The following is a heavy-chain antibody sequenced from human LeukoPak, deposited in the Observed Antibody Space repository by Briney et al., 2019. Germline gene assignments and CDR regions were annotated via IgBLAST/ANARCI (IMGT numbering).Heavy chain of an antibody. CDR1: GFTLSTYS. D-gene: IGHD3-10*01. CDR2: ISSSSSYI. V-gene: IGHV3-21*01. CDR3: AGGDGSGSYYGS. Sequence: PGGSLRLSCTVSGFTLSTYSLNWVRQAPGKGLEWVSSISSSSSYIYYADSVKGRFTISRDNAKNSLYLQMNSLRAEDTAVYYCAGGDGSGSYYGSWGQGTLVTVSS. J-gene: IGHJ5*02.